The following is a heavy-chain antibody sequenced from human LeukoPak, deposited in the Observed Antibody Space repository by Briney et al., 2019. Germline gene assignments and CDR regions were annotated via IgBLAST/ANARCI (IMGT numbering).Heavy chain of an antibody. V-gene: IGHV4-59*01. D-gene: IGHD6-19*01. J-gene: IGHJ2*01. CDR2: IYYSGST. Sequence: SETLSLTCTVSGGSISSYYWSWIRQPPGKGLEWIGYIYYSGSTNYNPSLKSRVTISVDTSKNQFSLKLSSVTAADTAVYYCARGTVAPSYWYFDLWGRGTLVTVSP. CDR1: GGSISSYY. CDR3: ARGTVAPSYWYFDL.